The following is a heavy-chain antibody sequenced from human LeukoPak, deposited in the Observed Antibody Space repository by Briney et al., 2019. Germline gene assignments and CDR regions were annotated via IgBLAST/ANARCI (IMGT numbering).Heavy chain of an antibody. CDR2: INPTGGST. CDR3: ASTAARRFDY. D-gene: IGHD6-6*01. CDR1: GYTFPSYF. V-gene: IGHV1-46*01. J-gene: IGHJ4*02. Sequence: GAAVTVSCKDSGYTFPSYFMYWVGQAPGEGLECLGIINPTGGSTTYAQKFQGRVPMTRGTSTSTVYMELSSLRSDDTAVYYCASTAARRFDYWGQGTLVTVSS.